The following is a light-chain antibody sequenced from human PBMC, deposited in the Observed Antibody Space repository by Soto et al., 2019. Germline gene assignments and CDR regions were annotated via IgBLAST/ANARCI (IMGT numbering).Light chain of an antibody. CDR3: AAWDDSLSGRV. Sequence: VLTQPPSASGTPGQRVTISCSGSSSNIGSNYVYWYQQLPGTAPKLLIYRNNQRPSGVPDRFSGSKSGTSASLAISGLRSEDEADYYCAAWDDSLSGRVFGGGTKVTVL. J-gene: IGLJ3*02. CDR2: RNN. V-gene: IGLV1-47*01. CDR1: SSNIGSNY.